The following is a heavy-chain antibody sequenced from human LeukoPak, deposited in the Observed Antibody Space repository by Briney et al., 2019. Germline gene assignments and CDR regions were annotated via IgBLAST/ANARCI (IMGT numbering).Heavy chain of an antibody. CDR3: ARGRPTPIHDY. J-gene: IGHJ3*01. CDR1: GFTFSSYW. CDR2: IKQDGSEK. V-gene: IGHV3-7*01. Sequence: GGSLRLSCAASGFTFSSYWMSWVRQAPGKGLEWVANIKQDGSEKYCVDSVKGRFTISRDNAKNSLYLQMNSLRAEDTAVYYCARGRPTPIHDYWGQGTMVTVSS. D-gene: IGHD1-1*01.